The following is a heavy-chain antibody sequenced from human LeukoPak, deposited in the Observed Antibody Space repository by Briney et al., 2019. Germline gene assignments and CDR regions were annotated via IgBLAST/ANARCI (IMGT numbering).Heavy chain of an antibody. D-gene: IGHD3-10*01. CDR3: ARDSGTTGEVKFDP. CDR2: IYSSGTT. J-gene: IGHJ5*02. V-gene: IGHV4-4*07. CDR1: VGSIRSYY. Sequence: PSETLSLTCTVSVGSIRSYYWSWIRQPAGKGLEWIGRIYSSGTTTYNPSLKSRVTMSVDTAKNQVSLRLSSVTAADTAVYYCARDSGTTGEVKFDPWGQGSLVTVSS.